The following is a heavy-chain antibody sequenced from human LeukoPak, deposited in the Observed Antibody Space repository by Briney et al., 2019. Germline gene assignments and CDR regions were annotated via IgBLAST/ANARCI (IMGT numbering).Heavy chain of an antibody. CDR3: ARVKAGYSRTLYYMDV. CDR1: GGSISSSSYY. Sequence: PSETLSLTCTVSGGSISSSSYYWGWIRQPPGKGLEWIGSIYYSGSTYYNPSLKSRVTISVDTSKNQFSLKLSSVTAADTAVYYCARVKAGYSRTLYYMDVWGKGTTVTVSS. V-gene: IGHV4-39*07. D-gene: IGHD5-12*01. CDR2: IYYSGST. J-gene: IGHJ6*03.